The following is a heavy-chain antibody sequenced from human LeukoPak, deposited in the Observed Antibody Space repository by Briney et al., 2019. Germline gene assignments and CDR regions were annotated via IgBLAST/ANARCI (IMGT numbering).Heavy chain of an antibody. CDR3: ASPYYDSSALRDIGY. J-gene: IGHJ4*02. CDR1: GFTFSSYS. CDR2: ISSSSSYI. Sequence: GGSLRLSCAASGFTFSSYSMNWVRQAPGKGLEWVSSISSSSSYIYYADSVKGRFTISRDNAKNSLYLQMNSLRAEDTAVYHCASPYYDSSALRDIGYWGQGTLVTVSS. D-gene: IGHD3-22*01. V-gene: IGHV3-21*01.